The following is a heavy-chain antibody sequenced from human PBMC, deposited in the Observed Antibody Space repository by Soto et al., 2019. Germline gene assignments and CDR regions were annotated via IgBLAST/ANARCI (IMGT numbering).Heavy chain of an antibody. Sequence: PGGSLRLSCAASGFTFSSYAMSWVRQAPGKGLEWVSAISGSGGRTYYADSVKGRFTISRDNSKNTLYLQMNSLRAEDTAVYYSAQDSPFVMDVWGQGTTITVSS. CDR1: GFTFSSYA. CDR3: AQDSPFVMDV. V-gene: IGHV3-23*01. J-gene: IGHJ6*02. CDR2: ISGSGGRT.